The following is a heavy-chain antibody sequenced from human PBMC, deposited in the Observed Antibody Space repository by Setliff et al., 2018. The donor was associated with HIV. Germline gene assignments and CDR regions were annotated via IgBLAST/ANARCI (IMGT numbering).Heavy chain of an antibody. D-gene: IGHD4-17*01. V-gene: IGHV4-61*09. J-gene: IGHJ4*02. CDR3: ARDRYGDYAYFDY. CDR1: GGSISSDTSY. CDR2: VYARGNT. Sequence: PSETLSLTCTVSGGSISSDTSYWSWIRQPAGKGLEWIGHVYARGNTNYNPSLKSRVTISVDTSKSQFSLKLSSVTAADTAVYYCARDRYGDYAYFDYWGQGTLVTVSS.